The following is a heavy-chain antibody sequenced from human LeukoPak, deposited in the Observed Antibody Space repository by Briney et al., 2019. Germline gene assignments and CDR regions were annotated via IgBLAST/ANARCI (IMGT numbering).Heavy chain of an antibody. Sequence: SETLSLTCTVSGGSISTYYWSWIRQPAGKGLEWIGRIYTSGSTNYNPSLKSRVTISVDTSKNQFSLNLSSVTAADTAVYYCARQVSHYSSSSGLYYYYGMDVWGQGTTVTVSS. CDR3: ARQVSHYSSSSGLYYYYGMDV. CDR1: GGSISTYY. V-gene: IGHV4-4*07. CDR2: IYTSGST. J-gene: IGHJ6*02. D-gene: IGHD6-6*01.